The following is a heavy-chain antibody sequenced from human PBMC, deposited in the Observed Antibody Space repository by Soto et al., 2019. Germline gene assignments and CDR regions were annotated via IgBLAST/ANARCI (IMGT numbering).Heavy chain of an antibody. Sequence: EVQLVQSGAEVKKPGGSLKISCQGSGYSFTSYWIAWVRQMPGKGREWMGIVYPGDSDTRYSPSFQGQVTISADKSISTAYLQWSSLKASDTAMYYCARLSGCRNGVCYKFDYWGQGTLVTVSS. CDR1: GYSFTSYW. CDR3: ARLSGCRNGVCYKFDY. V-gene: IGHV5-51*01. D-gene: IGHD2-8*01. J-gene: IGHJ4*02. CDR2: VYPGDSDT.